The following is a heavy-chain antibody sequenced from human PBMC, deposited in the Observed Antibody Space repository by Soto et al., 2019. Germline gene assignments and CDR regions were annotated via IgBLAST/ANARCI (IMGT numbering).Heavy chain of an antibody. CDR2: IYYTGST. CDR3: ATSNWYSED. J-gene: IGHJ4*02. D-gene: IGHD7-27*01. V-gene: IGHV4-59*11. Sequence: QVQLQESGPGLVKPSETLSLTCTVSGGSINNHYWSWIRQPPGKGLEWIGYIYYTGSTNYNPSLKSRVTISVDTSKNPFSLSLTSLTAADTARYYCATSNWYSEDWGQGTLVTVSS. CDR1: GGSINNHY.